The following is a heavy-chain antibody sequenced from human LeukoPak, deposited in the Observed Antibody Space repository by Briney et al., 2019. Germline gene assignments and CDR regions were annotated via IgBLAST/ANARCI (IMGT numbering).Heavy chain of an antibody. J-gene: IGHJ4*02. D-gene: IGHD6-19*01. CDR3: ARVGQQWPHYYFDY. CDR2: INYSGTT. CDR1: GGSISSSNYY. V-gene: IGHV4-39*07. Sequence: SETLSLTCTVSGGSISSSNYYWGWIRQPPGKGLEWIGSINYSGTTYYYPSLKSRVTISVDTSKNQFSLKLSSVTAADTAVYYCARVGQQWPHYYFDYWGQGTLVTVSS.